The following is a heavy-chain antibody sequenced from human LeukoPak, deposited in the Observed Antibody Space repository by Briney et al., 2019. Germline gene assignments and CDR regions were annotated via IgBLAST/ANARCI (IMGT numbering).Heavy chain of an antibody. CDR3: AKGGSSGSSSDI. Sequence: GGSLRLSCAASGFTFSTYAMSWVRQAPGKGLEWVSGIRGSGVSTYYADSVKGRFTISRDNSKNTLYLQMNSLRAEDTAVYYCAKGGSSGSSSDIWGQGTLVTVSS. CDR1: GFTFSTYA. J-gene: IGHJ4*02. V-gene: IGHV3-23*01. CDR2: IRGSGVST. D-gene: IGHD3-22*01.